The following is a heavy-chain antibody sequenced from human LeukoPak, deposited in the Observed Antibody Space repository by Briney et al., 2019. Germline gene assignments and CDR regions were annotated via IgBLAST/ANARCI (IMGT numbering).Heavy chain of an antibody. Sequence: GRSLRLSCAASGFTFSSYGMHWVRQAPGKGLEWVAVISYDGSNKYYADSVKGRFTISRDNSKNTLYLQMNSLRAEDTAVYYCARSYSSSWYLSYWFDPWGQGTLVTVSS. V-gene: IGHV3-30*03. D-gene: IGHD6-13*01. CDR3: ARSYSSSWYLSYWFDP. CDR1: GFTFSSYG. CDR2: ISYDGSNK. J-gene: IGHJ5*02.